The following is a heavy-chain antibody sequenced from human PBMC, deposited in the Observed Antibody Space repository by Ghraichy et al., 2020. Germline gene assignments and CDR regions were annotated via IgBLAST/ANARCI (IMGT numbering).Heavy chain of an antibody. V-gene: IGHV4-39*01. CDR2: IYYSGST. CDR3: ARQGGSAKRGTLDY. Sequence: SETLSLSCTASGGSISSSSYHWGWIRQPPGKGLEWIGNIYYSGSTYYNPSLKSRVTISVDTSKNQFSMKLSSVTAADTAIYYCARQGGSAKRGTLDYWGQGTLVTVSS. J-gene: IGHJ4*02. CDR1: GGSISSSSYH. D-gene: IGHD1-14*01.